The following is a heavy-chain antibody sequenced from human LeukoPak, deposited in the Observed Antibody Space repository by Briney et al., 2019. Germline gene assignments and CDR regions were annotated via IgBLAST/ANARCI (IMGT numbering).Heavy chain of an antibody. D-gene: IGHD3-3*01. Sequence: SQTLSLTCTVSGGSISSGGYYWSWIRQHPGKGLEWIGYIYYSGSTYYNPSLKSRVTISVDTSKNQVSLKLNSVTAADTAVYYCARVLQNYYHMDVWGKGTTVTVSS. CDR1: GGSISSGGYY. V-gene: IGHV4-31*03. CDR2: IYYSGST. CDR3: ARVLQNYYHMDV. J-gene: IGHJ6*03.